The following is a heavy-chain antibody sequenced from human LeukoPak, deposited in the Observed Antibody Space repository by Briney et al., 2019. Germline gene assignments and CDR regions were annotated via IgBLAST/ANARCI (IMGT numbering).Heavy chain of an antibody. Sequence: ASVKVSCKASGYTFTTYGISWVRQAPGQGLEWMGWMNPNSGNTGYAQKFQGRVTITRNTSISTAYMELSSLRSEDTAVYYCARDSRDFGTVDYWGQGTLVTVSS. V-gene: IGHV1-8*03. CDR1: GYTFTTYG. D-gene: IGHD3/OR15-3a*01. CDR2: MNPNSGNT. J-gene: IGHJ4*02. CDR3: ARDSRDFGTVDY.